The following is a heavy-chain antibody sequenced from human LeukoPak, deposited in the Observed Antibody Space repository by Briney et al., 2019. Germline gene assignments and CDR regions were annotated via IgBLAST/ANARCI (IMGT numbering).Heavy chain of an antibody. CDR1: GGSISSSSYY. CDR2: IYYSGST. Sequence: KASETLSLTCTVSGGSISSSSYYWGWIRQPPGKGLEWIGSIYYSGSTYYNPSLKSRVTISVDTSKNQFSLKLSSVTAADTAVYYCARVRSGHSFDYWGQGTLVTVSS. J-gene: IGHJ4*02. V-gene: IGHV4-39*07. D-gene: IGHD1-1*01. CDR3: ARVRSGHSFDY.